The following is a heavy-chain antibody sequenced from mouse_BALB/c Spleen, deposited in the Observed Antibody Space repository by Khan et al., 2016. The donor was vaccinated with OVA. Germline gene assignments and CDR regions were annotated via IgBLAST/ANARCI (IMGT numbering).Heavy chain of an antibody. V-gene: IGHV1-18*01. J-gene: IGHJ4*01. CDR2: INPKNGGT. D-gene: IGHD3-3*01. CDR1: GYTFPEYT. CDR3: ARDEGRY. Sequence: VQLKQSGPELVKPGASVKISCKTSGYTFPEYTVHWVKQSLGKSLDWIGVINPKNGGTAYNQKFKGKATLTVDKSSSTAYMEFRSLTSEDSAVYYGARDEGRYWGQGTSVTVAS.